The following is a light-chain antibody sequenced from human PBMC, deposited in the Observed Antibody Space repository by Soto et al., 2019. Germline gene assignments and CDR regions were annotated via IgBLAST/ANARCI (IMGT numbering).Light chain of an antibody. V-gene: IGLV1-40*01. Sequence: QSALTQPPSVSGAPGQRVTISCTGNSSNIGSDYGLHWYQQLPGIAPKLLIYGGDNRPSGVPDRFSGSKSGTSASLAITGLQPEDEGDYYCQSYDNSLSASVFGGATQLTVL. CDR2: GGD. J-gene: IGLJ3*02. CDR1: SSNIGSDYG. CDR3: QSYDNSLSASV.